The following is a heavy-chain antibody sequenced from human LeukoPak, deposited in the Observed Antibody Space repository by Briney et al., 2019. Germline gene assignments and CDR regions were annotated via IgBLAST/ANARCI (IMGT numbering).Heavy chain of an antibody. CDR2: ISYDGSNK. CDR3: AFLRGGAFDY. CDR1: GFTFSSYG. V-gene: IGHV3-30*03. J-gene: IGHJ4*02. D-gene: IGHD3-16*01. Sequence: GRSLRLSCAASGFTFSSYGMHWVRQAPGKGLEWVAVISYDGSNKYYADSVKGRFTISRDNSKNTLYLQMNSLRAEDTAVYYCAFLRGGAFDYWGQGTLVTVSS.